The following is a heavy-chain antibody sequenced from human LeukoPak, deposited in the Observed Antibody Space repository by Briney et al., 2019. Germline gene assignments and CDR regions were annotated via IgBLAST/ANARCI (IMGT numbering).Heavy chain of an antibody. V-gene: IGHV4-39*01. D-gene: IGHD2-21*02. CDR1: GGSISSSSYY. CDR3: ARRGGDYYFDY. J-gene: IGHJ4*02. Sequence: SETLSLTCTVSGGSISSSSYYWGWIRQPPGKGLEWIGSIYYSGSTYYNPSLKSRVTISVDTSKNQFSLKLSSVTAADTAVYYCARRGGDYYFDYWGQGTLVTVSS. CDR2: IYYSGST.